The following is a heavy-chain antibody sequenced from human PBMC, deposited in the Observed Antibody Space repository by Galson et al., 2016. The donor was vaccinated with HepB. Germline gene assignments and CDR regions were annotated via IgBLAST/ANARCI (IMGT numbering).Heavy chain of an antibody. CDR3: VKGVSTTWDRSQGDY. Sequence: SLRLSCAASGFTFSSYGMHWVRQAPGKGLEWVAIIWYDGSRKEYADFVKGRFTISRDNSKNTLYLQMSSLRAEDTAVYYCVKGVSTTWDRSQGDYWGQGTLVTVAS. J-gene: IGHJ4*02. CDR1: GFTFSSYG. D-gene: IGHD3-10*01. V-gene: IGHV3-33*08. CDR2: IWYDGSRK.